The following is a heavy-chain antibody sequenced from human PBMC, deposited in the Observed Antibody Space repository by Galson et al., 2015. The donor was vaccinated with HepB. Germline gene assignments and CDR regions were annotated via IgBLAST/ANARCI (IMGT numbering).Heavy chain of an antibody. J-gene: IGHJ3*02. D-gene: IGHD1-14*01. CDR3: ARDRSTTSGGGGDFDI. CDR2: IISIFATP. V-gene: IGHV1-69*06. Sequence: SVKVSCKASGGTFNSYPIHWVRQAPGQGLEWLAGIISIFATPNYAHTFQGRVTITADKSTSTAYMDLSSLRSEDTAVYFCARDRSTTSGGGGDFDIWGQGTMVTVSS. CDR1: GGTFNSYP.